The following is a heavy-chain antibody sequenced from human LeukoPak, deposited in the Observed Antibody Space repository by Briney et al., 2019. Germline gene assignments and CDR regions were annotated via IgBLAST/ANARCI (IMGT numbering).Heavy chain of an antibody. CDR2: ISYEGSDK. J-gene: IGHJ6*03. CDR3: PRDPGSLEFYYYMDV. Sequence: GGSLRLSCTASGFTFSSYAMHWVRQAPGKGLEWVALISYEGSDKYYADSVKGRFTISRDNSKNTLYLQMNNLRSEDTAVYYCPRDPGSLEFYYYMDVGGKGTTVTVSS. D-gene: IGHD3-3*01. CDR1: GFTFSSYA. V-gene: IGHV3-30*04.